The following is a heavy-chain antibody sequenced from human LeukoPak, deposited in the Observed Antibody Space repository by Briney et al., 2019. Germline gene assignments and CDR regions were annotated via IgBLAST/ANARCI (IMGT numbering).Heavy chain of an antibody. Sequence: TGGSLRLSCAASGFTFSSYGMHWVRQAPGKGLEWVAVISYDGSNKYYADSVKGRFTISRDNSKNTLYLQMNSLRAEDTAVYYCAKDWGHCSGGSCYDLMHYFDYWGQGTLVTVSS. CDR2: ISYDGSNK. J-gene: IGHJ4*02. V-gene: IGHV3-30*18. D-gene: IGHD2-15*01. CDR1: GFTFSSYG. CDR3: AKDWGHCSGGSCYDLMHYFDY.